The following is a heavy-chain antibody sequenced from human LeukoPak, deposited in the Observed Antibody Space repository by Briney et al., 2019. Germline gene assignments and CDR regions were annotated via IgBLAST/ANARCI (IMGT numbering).Heavy chain of an antibody. CDR1: GYTFTSYG. J-gene: IGHJ5*02. Sequence: ASVKVSCKASGYTFTSYGISWVRQAPGQGLEWMGWISAYNGNTNYAQKLQGRVTMTTGTSTSTAYMELRSLRSDDTAVYYCARYSGYSVQNWFDPWGQGTLVTVSS. CDR2: ISAYNGNT. CDR3: ARYSGYSVQNWFDP. V-gene: IGHV1-18*01. D-gene: IGHD5/OR15-5a*01.